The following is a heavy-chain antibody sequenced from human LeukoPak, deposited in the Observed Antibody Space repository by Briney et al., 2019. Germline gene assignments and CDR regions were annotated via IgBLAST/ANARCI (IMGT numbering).Heavy chain of an antibody. CDR3: TRASRSPYFGSGSPRFNSYYYMDV. J-gene: IGHJ6*03. V-gene: IGHV3-49*04. Sequence: GGSLRLSCTTSGFRFGDYAVSWVRQAPGKGLEWVGFIRSRSYGGTTEYAASVKGRFSILRDDSRSIAYLQMNSLKTEDTAVYFCTRASRSPYFGSGSPRFNSYYYMDVWGKGTTVTISS. D-gene: IGHD3-10*01. CDR1: GFRFGDYA. CDR2: IRSRSYGGTT.